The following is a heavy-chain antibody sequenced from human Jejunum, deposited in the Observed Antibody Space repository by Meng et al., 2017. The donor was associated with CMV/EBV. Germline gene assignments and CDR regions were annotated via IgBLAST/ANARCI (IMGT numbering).Heavy chain of an antibody. CDR1: GYTCSRYS. D-gene: IGHD6-13*01. CDR3: ARDRGSSGWSNWFDP. J-gene: IGHJ5*02. Sequence: VESLQSESALHTPGAQVKFSCKVFGYTCSRYSMHWVRQAPGQGLEWMGWINTDTGKPTYAQGFTGRFVFSLDTSVRTAYLQISSLKAEDTAVYYCARDRGSSGWSNWFDPWGQGTLVTVSS. V-gene: IGHV7-4-1*02. CDR2: INTDTGKP.